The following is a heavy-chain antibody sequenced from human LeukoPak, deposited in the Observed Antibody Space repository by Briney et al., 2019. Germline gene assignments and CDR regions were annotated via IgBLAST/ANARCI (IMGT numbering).Heavy chain of an antibody. CDR1: GGSISSYY. V-gene: IGHV4-59*01. CDR3: ARERYYDILTGYYYYVDV. D-gene: IGHD3-9*01. Sequence: PSETLSLTCTVSGGSISSYYWSWIRQPPGKGLEWIGYIYYSGSTNYNPSLKSRVTISVDTSKNQFSLKLSSVTAADTAVYYCARERYYDILTGYYYYVDVWGKGTTVTVSS. CDR2: IYYSGST. J-gene: IGHJ6*03.